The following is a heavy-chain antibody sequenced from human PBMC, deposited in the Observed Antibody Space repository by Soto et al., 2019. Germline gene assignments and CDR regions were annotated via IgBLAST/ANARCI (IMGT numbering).Heavy chain of an antibody. J-gene: IGHJ4*02. CDR1: GGSISSYY. Sequence: SETLSLTCTVSGGSISSYYWSWIRQPPGKGLEWIGCIYYSGSTNYNPSLKSRVTISVDTSKNQFSLKLSSVTAADTAVYYCASLEYRTYYFDYWGQGTLVTVSS. V-gene: IGHV4-59*01. CDR2: IYYSGST. D-gene: IGHD6-6*01. CDR3: ASLEYRTYYFDY.